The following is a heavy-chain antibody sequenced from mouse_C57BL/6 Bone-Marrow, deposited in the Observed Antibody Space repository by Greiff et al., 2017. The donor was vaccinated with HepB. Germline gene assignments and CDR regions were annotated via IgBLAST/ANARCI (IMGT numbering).Heavy chain of an antibody. CDR3: ARSITTVVAGDYFDY. V-gene: IGHV1-61*01. Sequence: QVHVKQPGAELVRPGSSVKLSCKASGYTFTSYWMDWVKQRPGQGLEWIGNIYPSDSETHYNQKFKDKATLTVDKSSSTAYMQLRSLTSEDSAVYYCARSITTVVAGDYFDYWGQGTTLTVSS. CDR2: IYPSDSET. J-gene: IGHJ2*01. CDR1: GYTFTSYW. D-gene: IGHD1-1*01.